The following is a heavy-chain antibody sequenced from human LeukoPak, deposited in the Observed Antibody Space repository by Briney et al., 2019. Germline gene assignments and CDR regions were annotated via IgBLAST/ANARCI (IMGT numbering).Heavy chain of an antibody. J-gene: IGHJ4*02. V-gene: IGHV3-48*03. Sequence: GGSLRLSCAASGLTFSSYEMNWVRQAPGKGLEWVSYISPGGTTIYYADSVKGRFTISRDNAKNSLYLQMNNLGAEDSAVYYCARDSTVTTSFDYWGQGTLVTVSS. CDR3: ARDSTVTTSFDY. CDR2: ISPGGTTI. CDR1: GLTFSSYE. D-gene: IGHD4-17*01.